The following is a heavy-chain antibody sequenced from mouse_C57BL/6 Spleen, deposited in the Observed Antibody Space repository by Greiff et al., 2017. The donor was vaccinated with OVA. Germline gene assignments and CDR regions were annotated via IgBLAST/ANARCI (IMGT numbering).Heavy chain of an antibody. V-gene: IGHV1-55*01. Sequence: QVQLQQPGAELVKPGASVKMSCKASGYTFTSYWITWVKQRPGQGLEWIGDIYPGSGSTNYNEKFKSKATLTVDTSSSTAYMQLSSLTSEDSAVYYCARITTVVAGGYYFDDWGKGTTLTVSS. CDR1: GYTFTSYW. CDR3: ARITTVVAGGYYFDD. CDR2: IYPGSGST. D-gene: IGHD1-1*01. J-gene: IGHJ2*01.